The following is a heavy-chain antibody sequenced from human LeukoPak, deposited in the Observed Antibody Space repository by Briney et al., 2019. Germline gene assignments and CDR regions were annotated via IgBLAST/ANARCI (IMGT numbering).Heavy chain of an antibody. Sequence: ASVKVSCKASGYTFTGYYMHWVRQAPGQGLEWMGWINPNSGGTNYAQKFQGRVTMTRDTSISTAYMELSRLRSDDTAVYYCARQSPNYYDSSGLPQTWGQGTLVTVSS. V-gene: IGHV1-2*02. CDR2: INPNSGGT. CDR3: ARQSPNYYDSSGLPQT. CDR1: GYTFTGYY. J-gene: IGHJ4*02. D-gene: IGHD3-22*01.